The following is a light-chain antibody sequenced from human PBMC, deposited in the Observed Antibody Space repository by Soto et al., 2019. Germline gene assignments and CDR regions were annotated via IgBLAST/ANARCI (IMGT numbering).Light chain of an antibody. CDR3: QHLNSSPFT. CDR2: AAS. CDR1: QGINSY. V-gene: IGKV1-9*01. Sequence: IQLTQSPSSLSASVGDRVTITCRASQGINSYLAWYQQKPGKAPKLLIYAASTLQSGVPSRFSGSGSGTDYTLTISSLQAEEFSTYYCQHLNSSPFTFGPGTKVDIK. J-gene: IGKJ3*01.